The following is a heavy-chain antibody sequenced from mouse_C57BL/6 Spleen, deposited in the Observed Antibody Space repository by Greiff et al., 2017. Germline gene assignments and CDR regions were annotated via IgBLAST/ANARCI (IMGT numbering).Heavy chain of an antibody. D-gene: IGHD2-5*01. CDR1: GYTFTDYN. Sequence: VQLQQSGPELVKPGASVKMSCKASGYTFTDYNMPWVKQSHGKSLEWIGYINPNNGGTSYNQKFKGKATLTVNTSSSTAYMELRSLTSEDSAVYYCASGGYYSKGYWGQGTTLTVSS. V-gene: IGHV1-22*01. CDR3: ASGGYYSKGY. J-gene: IGHJ2*01. CDR2: INPNNGGT.